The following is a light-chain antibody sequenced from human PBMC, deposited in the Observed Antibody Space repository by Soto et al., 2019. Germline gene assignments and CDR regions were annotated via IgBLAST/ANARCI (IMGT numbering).Light chain of an antibody. V-gene: IGKV3-20*01. CDR1: QSVSSSY. Sequence: EIVLTQSPGTLSLSPGERATLSCRASQSVSSSYLAWYQQKPGQAPRLLIYGASSRATGIPDRFSGSGSGTDVNLTISRLETEDFAMYYCQQYGSSPYTFGQGTKLEIK. CDR3: QQYGSSPYT. J-gene: IGKJ2*01. CDR2: GAS.